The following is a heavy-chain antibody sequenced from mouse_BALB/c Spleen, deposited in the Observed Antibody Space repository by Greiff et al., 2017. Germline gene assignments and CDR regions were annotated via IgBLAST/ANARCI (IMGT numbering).Heavy chain of an antibody. CDR2: ISYSGST. CDR1: GYSITSDYA. CDR3: ASNWDAFAY. V-gene: IGHV3-2*02. J-gene: IGHJ3*01. D-gene: IGHD4-1*01. Sequence: EVQLQESGPGLVKPSQSLSLTCTVTGYSITSDYAWNWIRQFPGNKLEWMGYISYSGSTSYNPSLKSRISITRDTSKNQFFLQLNSVTTEDTATYYCASNWDAFAYWGQGTLVTVSA.